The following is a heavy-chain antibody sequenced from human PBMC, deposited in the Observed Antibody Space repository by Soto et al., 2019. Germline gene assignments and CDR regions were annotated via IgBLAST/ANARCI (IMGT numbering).Heavy chain of an antibody. J-gene: IGHJ3*02. CDR3: ARGHSHGYGYSGSYGPFDI. Sequence: SVKVSCKASGGTFSSYAINWVRQAPGQGLEWMGGIIPMFGTLNFAQKFQGRVTITTDESTSTAYMELNSLRSEDTAVYYCARGHSHGYGYSGSYGPFDIWGQGTMVTV. CDR1: GGTFSSYA. V-gene: IGHV1-69*05. D-gene: IGHD1-26*01. CDR2: IIPMFGTL.